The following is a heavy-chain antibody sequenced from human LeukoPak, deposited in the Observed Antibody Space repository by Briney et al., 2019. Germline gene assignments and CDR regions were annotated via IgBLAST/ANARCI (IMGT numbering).Heavy chain of an antibody. CDR2: ISGSGGST. CDR1: GFTFSTYA. J-gene: IGHJ3*02. V-gene: IGHV3-23*01. CDR3: AKALRADYMSFDI. D-gene: IGHD4/OR15-4a*01. Sequence: GGSLRLSCAASGFTFSTYAMSWVRQAPGKGLERVSDISGSGGSTYSADSVKGRFTISRDNSKNTLYLQINSLRAEDTAVYYCAKALRADYMSFDIWGQGTMVTVSS.